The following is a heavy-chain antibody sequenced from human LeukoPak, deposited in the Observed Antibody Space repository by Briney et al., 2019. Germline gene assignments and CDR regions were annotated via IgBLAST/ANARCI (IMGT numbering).Heavy chain of an antibody. CDR2: INRKGGGT. V-gene: IGHV1-2*02. D-gene: IGHD3-16*01. J-gene: IGHJ5*02. CDR3: ARRAVMITFGGVENLFDP. CDR1: GYSFTGYY. Sequence: ASVKVSSKASGYSFTGYYMYCVGQDPGQRREGMGWINRKGGGTNYAQKFQGRVTMTRDTSISTAYMELSRLRSDDTAVYYCARRAVMITFGGVENLFDPGGRGTLVSVS.